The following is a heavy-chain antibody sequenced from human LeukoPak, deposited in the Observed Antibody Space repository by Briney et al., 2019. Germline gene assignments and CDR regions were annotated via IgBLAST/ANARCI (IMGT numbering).Heavy chain of an antibody. CDR1: GGSISSGSYY. V-gene: IGHV4-61*10. Sequence: SETLSLTCTVSGGSISSGSYYWSWIRQPAGKGLEWIGYIYYSGSTNYNPSLKSRVTISVDTSKNQFSLKLSSVTAADTAVYYCARCRSSGWYDAFDIWGQGTMVTVSS. CDR3: ARCRSSGWYDAFDI. D-gene: IGHD6-19*01. CDR2: IYYSGST. J-gene: IGHJ3*02.